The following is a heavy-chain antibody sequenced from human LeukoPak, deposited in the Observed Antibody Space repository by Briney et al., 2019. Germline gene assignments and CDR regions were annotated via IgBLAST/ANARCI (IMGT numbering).Heavy chain of an antibody. CDR2: ISSSSSYI. J-gene: IGHJ4*02. D-gene: IGHD3-10*01. CDR3: APYEGIGAR. V-gene: IGHV3-21*04. CDR1: GFTFSSYS. Sequence: PGGSLRLSCAASGFTFSSYSMNWVRQAPGKGLEWVSSISSSSSYIYYADSVKGRFTISRDNSKNTLYLQMNTLRAEDTAVYYCAPYEGIGARGGQGTLVTVSS.